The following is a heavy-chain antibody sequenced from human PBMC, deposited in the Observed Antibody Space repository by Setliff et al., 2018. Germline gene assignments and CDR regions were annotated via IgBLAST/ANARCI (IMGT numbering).Heavy chain of an antibody. D-gene: IGHD2-15*01. J-gene: IGHJ5*02. CDR3: ARHKTGWQPFDP. CDR1: GDPISTNSYY. CDR2: ISSSGST. V-gene: IGHV4-39*01. Sequence: SETLSLTCTVSGDPISTNSYYWGWIRQPPGKGLEWIGSISSSGSTYYHPPLKRQVTISVDTSRNQFSLKLYSVTASDTAQYYCARHKTGWQPFDPWGQGTLVTVSS.